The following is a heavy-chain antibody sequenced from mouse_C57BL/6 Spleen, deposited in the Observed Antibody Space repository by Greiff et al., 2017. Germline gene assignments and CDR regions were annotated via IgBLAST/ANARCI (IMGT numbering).Heavy chain of an antibody. D-gene: IGHD2-5*01. J-gene: IGHJ1*03. CDR1: GFTFNTYA. V-gene: IGHV10-3*01. Sequence: EVMLVESGGGLVQPKGSLKLSCAASGFTFNTYAMHWVRQAPGKGLEWVARIRSKSSNYATYYADSVKDRFTISRDDSQSMLYLQMNNLKTEDTAMYYCVRDGPSNSYYWYFDVWGTGTTVTVSS. CDR3: VRDGPSNSYYWYFDV. CDR2: IRSKSSNYAT.